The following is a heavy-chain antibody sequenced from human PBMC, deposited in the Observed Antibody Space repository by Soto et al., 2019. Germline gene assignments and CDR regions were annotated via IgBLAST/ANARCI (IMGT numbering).Heavy chain of an antibody. V-gene: IGHV3-15*01. CDR3: ITDPYYDFWSGYHFDY. D-gene: IGHD3-3*01. J-gene: IGHJ4*02. CDR2: IKNKTDGGIT. Sequence: LRLSRAASGVSFRKASMSGVRLTPGNDLEWGGRIKNKTDGGITDYPAPVRDRFTISRDDSRSTLYLQMNSLKTEDTAVYYCITDPYYDFWSGYHFDYWGQGTLVTVSS. CDR1: GVSFRKAS.